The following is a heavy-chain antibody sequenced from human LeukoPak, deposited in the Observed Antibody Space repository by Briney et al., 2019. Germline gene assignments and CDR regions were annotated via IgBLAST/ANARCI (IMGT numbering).Heavy chain of an antibody. V-gene: IGHV1-8*01. CDR2: MNPNSGNT. Sequence: ASVKVSCKASGYTFTSYDINWVRQATGQGLEWMGWMNPNSGNTGYAQKFQGRVTMTRNTSISTAYMELSSLRSEDTAVYYCARVPYGSYYSWYYFDYWGQGTLVTVSS. CDR1: GYTFTSYD. D-gene: IGHD1-26*01. J-gene: IGHJ4*02. CDR3: ARVPYGSYYSWYYFDY.